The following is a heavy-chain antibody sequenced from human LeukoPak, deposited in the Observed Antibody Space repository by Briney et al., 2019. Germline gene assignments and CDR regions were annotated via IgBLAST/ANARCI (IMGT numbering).Heavy chain of an antibody. CDR3: AKNPPQAMVVVVTVPLFDY. D-gene: IGHD3-22*01. J-gene: IGHJ4*01. V-gene: IGHV3-23*01. CDR1: GFTFRGYA. CDR2: IXSXXRDT. Sequence: PGGSLRLSCTASGFTFRGYAMXXXXXXPXXXXXXXXXIXSXXRDTYYADSAKGRFTXXRDNSKXTLFLQMNGLRADDTAIYYCAKNPPQAMVVVVTVPLFDYWGHGTLVTVSS.